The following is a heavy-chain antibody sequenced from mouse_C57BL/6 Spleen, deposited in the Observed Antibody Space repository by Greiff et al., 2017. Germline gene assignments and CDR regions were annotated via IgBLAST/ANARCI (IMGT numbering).Heavy chain of an antibody. V-gene: IGHV3-6*01. D-gene: IGHD2-3*01. J-gene: IGHJ2*01. Sequence: EVKLEESGPGLVKPSQSLSLTCSVTGYSITSGYYWNWIRQFPGNKLEWMGYISYDGSNNYNPSLKNRISITRDTSKNQFFLKLNSVTTEDTATCYCARARWLLPFDYWGQGTTLTVSS. CDR1: GYSITSGYY. CDR3: ARARWLLPFDY. CDR2: ISYDGSN.